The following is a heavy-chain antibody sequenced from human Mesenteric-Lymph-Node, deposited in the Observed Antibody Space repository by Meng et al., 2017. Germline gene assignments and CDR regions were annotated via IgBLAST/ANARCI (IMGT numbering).Heavy chain of an antibody. CDR1: GGSISSGEYF. CDR2: MDYRGST. Sequence: VQPQESGPGLVKPSPTVSPACTVAGGSISSGEYFWRWIRQPPGKGLEWIGYMDYRGSTFYNPSLKSRVTISVDTSKNQFSLKLSSVTAADTAVYFCARGELLWDYWGQGTLVTVSS. J-gene: IGHJ4*02. CDR3: ARGELLWDY. D-gene: IGHD2-2*01. V-gene: IGHV4-30-4*01.